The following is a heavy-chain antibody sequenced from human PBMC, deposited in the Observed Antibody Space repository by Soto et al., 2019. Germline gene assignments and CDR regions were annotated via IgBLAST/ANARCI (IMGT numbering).Heavy chain of an antibody. CDR3: AKVSISKSSAVTFDS. D-gene: IGHD2-15*01. CDR1: GFTFSTYD. V-gene: IGHV3-30*18. CDR2: VSYDTAYE. J-gene: IGHJ4*02. Sequence: QLQLVESGGGMVQPGTSLRLSCAVSGFTFSTYDMHWVRQAPGKGLEWVAVVSYDTAYENYADSVRGRFTISRDNSKNILYRQMNSLRAEDTAVYYGAKVSISKSSAVTFDSWGRGTLVTVSS.